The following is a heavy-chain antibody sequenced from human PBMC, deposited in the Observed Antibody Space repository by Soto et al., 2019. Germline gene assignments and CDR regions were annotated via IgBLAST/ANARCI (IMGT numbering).Heavy chain of an antibody. CDR3: ARRGNYYDSSGYLYYYYGMDV. CDR1: GGSISSYY. Sequence: PSETLSLTCTVSGGSISSYYWSWIRQPPGKGLEWIGYIYYSGSTNYNPSLKSRVTISVDTSKNQFSLKLSSVTAADTAVYYCARRGNYYDSSGYLYYYYGMDVWGQGTTVTVSS. J-gene: IGHJ6*02. D-gene: IGHD3-22*01. V-gene: IGHV4-59*01. CDR2: IYYSGST.